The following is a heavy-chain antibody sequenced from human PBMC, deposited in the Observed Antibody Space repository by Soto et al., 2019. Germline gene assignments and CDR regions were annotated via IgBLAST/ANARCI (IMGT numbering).Heavy chain of an antibody. J-gene: IGHJ4*02. CDR1: SGSFSGYY. CDR2: INHSGST. D-gene: IGHD2-2*01. Sequence: QVQLQQWGAGLLKPSETLSLTCAVYSGSFSGYYWSWIRQPPGKGLEWIGEINHSGSTNYNPSLKSRVTISVDTSKNQFSLKLSSVTAADTAVYYCARGVPAAAMCDYWGQGTLVTVSS. CDR3: ARGVPAAAMCDY. V-gene: IGHV4-34*01.